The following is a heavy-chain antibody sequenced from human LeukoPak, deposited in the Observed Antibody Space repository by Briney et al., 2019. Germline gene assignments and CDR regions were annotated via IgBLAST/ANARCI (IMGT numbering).Heavy chain of an antibody. CDR2: VYNSEYT. Sequence: PSETLSLTCTISGGSSSGYYWSWIRQPPGKGLEWIGFVYNSEYTRYNPSLKGRVSISFDTSKNQFSLRLTSVTAPDTAVYYCARNLGNHGSYLFDYWGQGTLVTVSS. D-gene: IGHD6-19*01. CDR1: GGSSSGYY. J-gene: IGHJ4*02. V-gene: IGHV4-59*08. CDR3: ARNLGNHGSYLFDY.